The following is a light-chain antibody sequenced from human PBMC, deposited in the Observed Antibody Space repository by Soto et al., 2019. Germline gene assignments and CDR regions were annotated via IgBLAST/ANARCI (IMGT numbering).Light chain of an antibody. Sequence: QSVLTQPPSAPGSPGQSVTISCTGTSSDVGGNNYVSWYQQHPGKAPKLMIYEVSKRPSGVPDRFSGSKSCNTASLTVSWLQAEVEADYYCRSYAGSWYYVCGTGTK. CDR3: RSYAGSWYYV. CDR1: SSDVGGNNY. V-gene: IGLV2-8*01. J-gene: IGLJ1*01. CDR2: EVS.